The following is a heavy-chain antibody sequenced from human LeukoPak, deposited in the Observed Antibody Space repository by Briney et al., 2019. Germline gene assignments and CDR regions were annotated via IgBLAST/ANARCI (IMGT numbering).Heavy chain of an antibody. CDR3: ARGSNICGSGNNSDY. J-gene: IGHJ4*02. CDR1: GCTVSSNY. Sequence: GGSLRLSCAASGCTVSSNYMSWVRQAPGKGLAWVSGIYSGGSTYYSDSVKGRLTISSHNSKNTRYLQMSSLRAEDTAVYYCARGSNICGSGNNSDYWGQGTLVTVSS. V-gene: IGHV3-53*01. CDR2: IYSGGST. D-gene: IGHD3-10*01.